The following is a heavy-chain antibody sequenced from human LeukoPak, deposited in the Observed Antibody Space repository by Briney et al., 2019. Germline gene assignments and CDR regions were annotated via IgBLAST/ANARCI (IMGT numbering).Heavy chain of an antibody. Sequence: GGSLRLSCAASGFTFSSYSMNWVRQAPGKGLEWVSSISSSSRYIYYADSVKGRFTISRDNAKNSLYLQMNSLRAEDTAVYYCARDSSVVVPAASFDYWGQGTLVTVSS. CDR2: ISSSSRYI. CDR1: GFTFSSYS. CDR3: ARDSSVVVPAASFDY. J-gene: IGHJ4*02. V-gene: IGHV3-21*01. D-gene: IGHD2-2*01.